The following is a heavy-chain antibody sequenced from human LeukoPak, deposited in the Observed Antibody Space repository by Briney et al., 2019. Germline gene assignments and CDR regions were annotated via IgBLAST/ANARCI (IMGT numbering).Heavy chain of an antibody. CDR3: ARSGGRLLNYYFDY. J-gene: IGHJ4*02. CDR1: EFTFRSYT. V-gene: IGHV3-21*01. CDR2: ISSTSSVI. Sequence: KAGGSLRLSCAASEFTFRSYTMNWVRQAPGKGLEWISSISSTSSVIYYADSLKGRFTVSRDNAKNSLYLQMNSLRVDDTAVYYCARSGGRLLNYYFDYWGQGTLVTVSS. D-gene: IGHD1-14*01.